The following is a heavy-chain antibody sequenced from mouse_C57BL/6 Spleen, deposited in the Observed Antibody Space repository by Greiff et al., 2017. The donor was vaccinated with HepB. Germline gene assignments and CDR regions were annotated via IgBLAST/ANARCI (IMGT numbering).Heavy chain of an antibody. D-gene: IGHD2-1*01. V-gene: IGHV5-6*02. CDR3: ARHWDGKTPFDY. CDR1: GFTFSSYG. CDR2: ISSGGSYT. J-gene: IGHJ2*01. Sequence: DVMLVESGGDLVKPGGSLKLSCAASGFTFSSYGMSWVRQTPDKRLEWVATISSGGSYTYYPDSVKGRFTISRDNAKNTLYLQMSSLKSEDTAMYYCARHWDGKTPFDYWGQGTTLTVSS.